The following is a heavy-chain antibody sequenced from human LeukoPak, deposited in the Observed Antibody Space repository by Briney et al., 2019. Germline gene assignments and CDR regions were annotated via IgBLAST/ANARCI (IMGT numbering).Heavy chain of an antibody. CDR3: ARVGIAAAGINWFDP. V-gene: IGHV1-2*02. CDR2: INPNSGGT. Sequence: SVKVSCKAYGYTFTGYYMHWVRQAPGQGLEWMGWINPNSGGTIYGQKFQGRVTMTRDTSISTDYTELSRLRSDDTAVYYCARVGIAAAGINWFDPWGQGTLVTVSS. J-gene: IGHJ5*02. CDR1: GYTFTGYY. D-gene: IGHD6-13*01.